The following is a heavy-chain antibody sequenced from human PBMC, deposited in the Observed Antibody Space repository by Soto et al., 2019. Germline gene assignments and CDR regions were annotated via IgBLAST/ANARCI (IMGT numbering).Heavy chain of an antibody. J-gene: IGHJ6*01. D-gene: IGHD3-22*01. Sequence: WGSLVLSCAASGFTFACYNMLWVRQAPGRGLDRVDSISHHSDYIYHADSVKGRFTVSIDNAKNSLFLEMAILRDEDTAVYYCARGGSAERQTDGDSYHYYPMDVWGQGTTVTVSS. CDR1: GFTFACYN. CDR3: ARGGSAERQTDGDSYHYYPMDV. CDR2: ISHHSDYI. V-gene: IGHV3-21*01.